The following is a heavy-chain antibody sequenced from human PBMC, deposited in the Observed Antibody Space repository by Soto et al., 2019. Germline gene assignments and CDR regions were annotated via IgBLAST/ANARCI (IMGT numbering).Heavy chain of an antibody. CDR3: ARGYYYGSGRPTPGGMDV. J-gene: IGHJ6*02. V-gene: IGHV1-18*01. CDR2: ISTYTGNT. Sequence: QVHLVQSGAEVKKPGASVKVSCKASGYTFTNYDINWVRQAPGQGLEWMGWISTYTGNTNYAQKLQGRVTMTTDPATSPACMELRSLRSDDTAVYYCARGYYYGSGRPTPGGMDVWGQGTTVTVSS. CDR1: GYTFTNYD. D-gene: IGHD3-10*01.